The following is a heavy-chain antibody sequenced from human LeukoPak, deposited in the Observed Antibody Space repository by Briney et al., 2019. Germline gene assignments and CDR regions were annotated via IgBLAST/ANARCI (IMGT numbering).Heavy chain of an antibody. V-gene: IGHV3-30*03. CDR3: ARGYDFWSGYYSDYFDY. Sequence: GGSLRLSCAASGFTFSSYGMHWVRQAPGKGLEWVAVISYDGSNKYYADSVKGRFTISRDNSKNTLYLQMNSLRAEDTAVYYCARGYDFWSGYYSDYFDYWGQGTLVTVSS. J-gene: IGHJ4*02. CDR1: GFTFSSYG. D-gene: IGHD3-3*01. CDR2: ISYDGSNK.